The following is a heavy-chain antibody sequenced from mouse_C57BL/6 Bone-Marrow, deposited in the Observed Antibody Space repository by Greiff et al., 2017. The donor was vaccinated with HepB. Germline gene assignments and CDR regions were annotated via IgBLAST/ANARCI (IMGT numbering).Heavy chain of an antibody. CDR1: GYAFSSYW. CDR3: ARSYGKGFAY. CDR2: IYPGDGDT. V-gene: IGHV1-80*01. Sequence: QVQLQQSGAELVKPGASVKISCKASGYAFSSYWMNGVKQRPGKGLEWIGQIYPGDGDTNYNGKFKGKATLTADKSSSTAYMQLRSLTSEDSAVYFCARSYGKGFAYWGQGTLVTVSA. D-gene: IGHD2-1*01. J-gene: IGHJ3*01.